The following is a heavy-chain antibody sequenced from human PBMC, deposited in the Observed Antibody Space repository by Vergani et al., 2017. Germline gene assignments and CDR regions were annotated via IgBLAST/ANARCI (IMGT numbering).Heavy chain of an antibody. V-gene: IGHV1-69*14. D-gene: IGHD3-22*01. Sequence: QVQLVQSGAEVKKPGSSVKVSCKASGGTFSSYAISWVRQAPGQGLEWMGGIIPIFGTANYAQKFQGRVTITADKSTSTAYMELSSLRSEDTAVYYCARDLKTYYYDSSGYSWFDPWGQGTLVTVSS. CDR2: IIPIFGTA. J-gene: IGHJ5*02. CDR1: GGTFSSYA. CDR3: ARDLKTYYYDSSGYSWFDP.